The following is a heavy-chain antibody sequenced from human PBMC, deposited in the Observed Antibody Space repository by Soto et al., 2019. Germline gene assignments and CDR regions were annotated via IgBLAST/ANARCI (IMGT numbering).Heavy chain of an antibody. V-gene: IGHV3-30*18. J-gene: IGHJ6*02. CDR2: ISYDGTDK. CDR1: GFTFSSYG. CDR3: VKERYAQLWLEDYGMDV. D-gene: IGHD5-18*01. Sequence: QVQLVESGGGVVQPGRSLRLSCAASGFTFSSYGIHWVRQAPGKGLEWVALISYDGTDKYYADSVKGRFTISRDNSKNTLYLQMNSLGPEDTAVYYCVKERYAQLWLEDYGMDVWGQGTTVTV.